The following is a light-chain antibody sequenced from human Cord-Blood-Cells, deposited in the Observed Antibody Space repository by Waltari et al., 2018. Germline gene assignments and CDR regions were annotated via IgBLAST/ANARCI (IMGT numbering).Light chain of an antibody. V-gene: IGLV2-14*01. CDR2: EVS. Sequence: QSALTQPASVSGSPGQSITIPCTGTSRDVGGYNYVSWYQQHPGKAPKLMIYEVSNRPSGVSNRFSGSKAGNTASLTISGLQAEDEADYYCSSYTSSSTLDVVFGGGTKLTVL. CDR1: SRDVGGYNY. J-gene: IGLJ2*01. CDR3: SSYTSSSTLDVV.